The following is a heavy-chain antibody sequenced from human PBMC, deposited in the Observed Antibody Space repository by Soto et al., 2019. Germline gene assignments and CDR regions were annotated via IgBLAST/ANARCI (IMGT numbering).Heavy chain of an antibody. D-gene: IGHD3-16*01. J-gene: IGHJ5*02. CDR1: GGTFSSSA. CDR3: AKDPQTFYTCSDLRHLFDP. CDR2: IIPIFGIA. V-gene: IGHV1-69*13. Sequence: GSSVKVSCKESGGTFSSSAIAWVRQAPGQGLEWMGGIIPIFGIANYAQKFQGRVAITADESTNTAYMELSSLRSDDTAMYYCAKDPQTFYTCSDLRHLFDPPGHGTLDPVSA.